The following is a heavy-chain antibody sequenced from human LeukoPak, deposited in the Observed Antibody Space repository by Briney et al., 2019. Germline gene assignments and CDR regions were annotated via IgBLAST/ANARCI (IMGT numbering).Heavy chain of an antibody. CDR1: GGSINSYY. V-gene: IGHV4-59*01. J-gene: IGHJ5*02. D-gene: IGHD3-16*01. Sequence: SETLSLTCTVSGGSINSYYWTWIRQPPGKGLEWVGNIYNSGNTNYNPSLKSRVTISVDMSKNQFSLKLNSVTAADTAVYYCARESGSYLWRSWLNPWGQGTLVTVSS. CDR3: ARESGSYLWRSWLNP. CDR2: IYNSGNT.